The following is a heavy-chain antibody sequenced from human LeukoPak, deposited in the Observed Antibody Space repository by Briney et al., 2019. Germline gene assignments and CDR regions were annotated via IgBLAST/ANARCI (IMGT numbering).Heavy chain of an antibody. CDR1: GGTFSSYA. CDR3: ARGGDSYFYYYYYMDV. CDR2: INPNSGGT. V-gene: IGHV1-2*02. D-gene: IGHD5-18*01. Sequence: GSSVKVSCKASGGTFSSYAISWVRQAPGQGLEWMGWINPNSGGTNYAQKFQGRVTMTRDTSISTAYMELSRLRSDDTAVYYCARGGDSYFYYYYYMDVWGKGTTVTVSS. J-gene: IGHJ6*03.